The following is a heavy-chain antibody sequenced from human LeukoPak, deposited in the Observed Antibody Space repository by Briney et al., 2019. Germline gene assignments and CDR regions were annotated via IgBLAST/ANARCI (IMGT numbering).Heavy chain of an antibody. D-gene: IGHD3-3*01. J-gene: IGHJ5*02. Sequence: GGSLRLSCAASGFTFTTYGMHWVRQAPGKGLEWVACIYPDGNNKDYADSVKGRFIISRDNSKNILFLQMNSLRAADTAVYYCAKDWSGNYNWSDPWGQGTLVTVSS. CDR1: GFTFTTYG. V-gene: IGHV3-30*02. CDR3: AKDWSGNYNWSDP. CDR2: IYPDGNNK.